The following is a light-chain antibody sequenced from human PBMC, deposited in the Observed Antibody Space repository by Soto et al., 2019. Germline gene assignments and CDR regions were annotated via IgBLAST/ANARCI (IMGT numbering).Light chain of an antibody. CDR3: QHYCSSAYT. Sequence: EIVLTQSPGTLSLSPGERATLSCRASQSVRSNYLAWYQQKPGQVPSLLIYDASSRATGIPDRFSGSGSGTDFTLTISSLEPEDFAVYYCQHYCSSAYTVGQGTTLEIK. V-gene: IGKV3-20*01. J-gene: IGKJ2*01. CDR1: QSVRSNY. CDR2: DAS.